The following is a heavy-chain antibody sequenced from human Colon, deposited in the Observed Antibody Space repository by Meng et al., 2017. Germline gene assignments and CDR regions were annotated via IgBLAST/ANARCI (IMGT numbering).Heavy chain of an antibody. CDR2: IYHSGST. Sequence: GQVQGSGPGLVKPSGTLSLTCAGSGGSISSSNWWSWVRQPPGKGLEWIGEIYHSGSTNYNPSLKSRVTISVDKSKNQFSLKLSSVTAADTAVYYCARDSRWLESYYFDYWGQGTLVTVSS. CDR1: GGSISSSNW. D-gene: IGHD6-19*01. V-gene: IGHV4-4*02. CDR3: ARDSRWLESYYFDY. J-gene: IGHJ4*02.